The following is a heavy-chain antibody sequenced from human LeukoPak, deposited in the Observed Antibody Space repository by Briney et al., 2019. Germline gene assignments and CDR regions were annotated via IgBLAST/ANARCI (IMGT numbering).Heavy chain of an antibody. D-gene: IGHD3-22*01. CDR1: GGTFSSYA. V-gene: IGHV1-69*04. J-gene: IGHJ3*02. CDR2: IIPILGIA. CDR3: ARDDSSGYYSGAFDI. Sequence: SVKVSCKASGGTFSSYAISWVRQAPGQGLEWMGRIIPILGIANYAQKFQGRVTITADKSTGTAYMELSSLRSEDTAVYYCARDDSSGYYSGAFDIWGQGTMVTVSS.